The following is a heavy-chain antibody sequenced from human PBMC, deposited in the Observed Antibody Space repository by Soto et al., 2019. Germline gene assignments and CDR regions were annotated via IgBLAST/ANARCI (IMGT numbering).Heavy chain of an antibody. CDR1: GFTFSSYG. Sequence: QVQLVESEGCVVQPGISLRLSCSTSGFTFSSYGMHWVRQAPGKGLEWVAFISYDASNKYYADSVKGRFTISRDNSKNTLYLQMNSLRAEDTSVYYCAKWDCGGHCYSFDDFDIWGQGTMVTVSS. V-gene: IGHV3-30*18. CDR3: AKWDCGGHCYSFDDFDI. D-gene: IGHD2-21*02. J-gene: IGHJ3*02. CDR2: ISYDASNK.